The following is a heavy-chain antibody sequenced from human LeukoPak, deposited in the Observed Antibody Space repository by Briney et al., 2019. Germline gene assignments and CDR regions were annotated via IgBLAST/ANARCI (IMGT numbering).Heavy chain of an antibody. V-gene: IGHV3-7*01. CDR1: GFTFSNYG. D-gene: IGHD1-26*01. Sequence: GGSLRPSCPASGFTFSNYGMSWVRQTPGKGLEWVANIKQDESEIYYVDSVKGRFTISRDNAKNSLYLQMNSLRAEDTAVYYCARDKAVGPTHLDYWGQGILVTVSS. CDR2: IKQDESEI. CDR3: ARDKAVGPTHLDY. J-gene: IGHJ4*02.